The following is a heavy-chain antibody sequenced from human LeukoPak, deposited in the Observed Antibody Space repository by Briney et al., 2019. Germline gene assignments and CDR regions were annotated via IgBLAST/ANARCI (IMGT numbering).Heavy chain of an antibody. J-gene: IGHJ2*01. CDR1: GGSFSGYY. CDR3: VRRLDL. CDR2: INHSGYT. V-gene: IGHV4-34*01. Sequence: PSETLSLTCGVYGGSFSGYYWSWIRQPPGKGLEWIGEINHSGYTNYNPSLKSRVTISVDTSKNQFSLKLSSVTAADTAVYYCVRRLDLWGRGTLVTVSS.